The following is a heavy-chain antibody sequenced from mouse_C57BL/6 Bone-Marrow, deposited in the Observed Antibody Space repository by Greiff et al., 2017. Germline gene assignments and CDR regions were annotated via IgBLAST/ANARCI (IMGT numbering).Heavy chain of an antibody. D-gene: IGHD1-1*01. CDR1: GFNIQDYY. V-gene: IGHV14-2*01. CDR2: IDPEDGET. Sequence: DVKLQESGAELVKPGASVKLSCTASGFNIQDYYMHWVKQRTEQGLEWIGRIDPEDGETKYAPKFQGKATITANTSSNTASMQLSSLTSEDTAVYYCARSPYYYGSSYDAMDYWGQGTTVTVSS. CDR3: ARSPYYYGSSYDAMDY. J-gene: IGHJ4*01.